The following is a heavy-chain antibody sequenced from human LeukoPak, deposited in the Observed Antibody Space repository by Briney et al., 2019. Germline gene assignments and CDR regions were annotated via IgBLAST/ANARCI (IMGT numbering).Heavy chain of an antibody. CDR3: ARDYGSSTTWYFDY. CDR2: ISGYNGNT. CDR1: GYTFTSYG. Sequence: ASVKVSCKAFGYTFTSYGVSWVRQAPGQGLEWMGWISGYNGNTKYAQKFQGRVTMTTDTSTSTAYMELRSLRNDDTAVYYFARDYGSSTTWYFDYWGQGTLVTVSS. J-gene: IGHJ4*02. V-gene: IGHV1-18*01. D-gene: IGHD2-2*01.